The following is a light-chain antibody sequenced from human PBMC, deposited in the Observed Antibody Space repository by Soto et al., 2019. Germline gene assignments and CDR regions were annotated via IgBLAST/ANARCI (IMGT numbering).Light chain of an antibody. Sequence: EIVMTQSPATLSVSPGERATLSCRASQSVSSKLAWYQQKPGQAPRLLIYGASTRATGIPARFSGSGSGTEFTLTISSLQSEDFAVYYCQHYNNCPLTFGGGTKVEIK. CDR3: QHYNNCPLT. CDR2: GAS. V-gene: IGKV3-15*01. CDR1: QSVSSK. J-gene: IGKJ4*01.